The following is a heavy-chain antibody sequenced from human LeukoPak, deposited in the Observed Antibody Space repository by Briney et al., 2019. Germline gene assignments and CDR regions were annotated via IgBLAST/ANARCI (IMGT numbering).Heavy chain of an antibody. D-gene: IGHD5-24*01. J-gene: IGHJ4*02. Sequence: GASVKVSCTASGYTFTSYDINWVRQATGQGLEWMGWMNPNSGNTGYAQKFQGRVTITRNTSISTAYMELSSLRSEDTAVYYCARGRERSGRWLQFADFGPFDYWGQGTLVTVSS. CDR1: GYTFTSYD. CDR2: MNPNSGNT. CDR3: ARGRERSGRWLQFADFGPFDY. V-gene: IGHV1-8*03.